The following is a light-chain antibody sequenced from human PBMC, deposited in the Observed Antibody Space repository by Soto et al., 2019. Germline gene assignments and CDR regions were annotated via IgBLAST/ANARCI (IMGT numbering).Light chain of an antibody. J-gene: IGKJ2*01. Sequence: EIVMTQSPATLSVSPGERATLSCRASQSVSTNLAWFQQKPGQAPRLLIYGASTRATAIPATFTGSGSGTEFTLTISSLQSEDFAVYYCQQYNNWPYTVGQGTKLEIK. V-gene: IGKV3-15*01. CDR3: QQYNNWPYT. CDR2: GAS. CDR1: QSVSTN.